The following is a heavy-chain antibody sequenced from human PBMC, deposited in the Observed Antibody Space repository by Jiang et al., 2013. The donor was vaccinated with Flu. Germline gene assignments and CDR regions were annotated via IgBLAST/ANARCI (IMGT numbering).Heavy chain of an antibody. CDR2: ISYSGNT. Sequence: GSGLVKPSQTLSLTCTVSGDSITSGAYYWTWIRQHPGKGLEWIGYISYSGNTYYNPSLQSRVTISGDTSKNQFSLKLSSVTAADTAVYYCARDNRRGVRYQFDYWGQGTLVTVSS. D-gene: IGHD2-2*01. CDR3: ARDNRRGVRYQFDY. V-gene: IGHV4-31*03. J-gene: IGHJ4*02. CDR1: GDSITSGAYY.